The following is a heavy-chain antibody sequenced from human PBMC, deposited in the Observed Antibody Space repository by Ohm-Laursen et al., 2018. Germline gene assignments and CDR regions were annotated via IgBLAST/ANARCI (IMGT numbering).Heavy chain of an antibody. CDR2: ISGSGGST. CDR1: GFTFSSYA. Sequence: SLRLSCAASGFTFSSYAMSWVRQAPGKGLEWVSAISGSGGSTYYADSVKGRFTISRDNSKNTLYLQMNSLRAEDTAVYCCAKDVGYCSGGSCYPGGLDYWGQGTLVTVSS. CDR3: AKDVGYCSGGSCYPGGLDY. V-gene: IGHV3-23*01. J-gene: IGHJ4*02. D-gene: IGHD2-15*01.